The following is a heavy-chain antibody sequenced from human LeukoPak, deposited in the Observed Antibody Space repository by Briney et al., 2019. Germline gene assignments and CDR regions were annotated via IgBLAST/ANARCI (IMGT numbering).Heavy chain of an antibody. J-gene: IGHJ4*02. Sequence: SETLSLTCAVYGGSFSGYYWSWIRQPPGKGLEWIGEINHSGITNYHPSPKSRVTISVHTSKNQFSLKLSSVTAADTAVYYCARVAAAGTWTYYGGQGTLVTVSS. CDR2: INHSGIT. CDR3: ARVAAAGTWTYY. CDR1: GGSFSGYY. D-gene: IGHD6-13*01. V-gene: IGHV4-34*01.